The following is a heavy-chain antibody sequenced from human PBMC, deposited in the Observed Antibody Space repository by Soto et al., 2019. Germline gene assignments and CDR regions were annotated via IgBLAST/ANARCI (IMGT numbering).Heavy chain of an antibody. D-gene: IGHD4-4*01. CDR1: GYPFSDNQ. CDR2: INPKSDDT. J-gene: IGHJ5*02. CDR3: ARKHSLDYIRWGLDP. Sequence: QVQLVQSGSEVKKPGASVKVSCKASGYPFSDNQIHWLRRAPGQGLEWMGRINPKSDDTNYAQKFQGRVTMTRDTSIDTVYLELTGLTSDDTATYYCARKHSLDYIRWGLDPWGQGTLVTVSS. V-gene: IGHV1-2*02.